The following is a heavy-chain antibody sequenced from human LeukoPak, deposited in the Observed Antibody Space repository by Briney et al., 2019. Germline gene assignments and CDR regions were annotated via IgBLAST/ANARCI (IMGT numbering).Heavy chain of an antibody. D-gene: IGHD2-2*02. CDR1: GYTLTSYG. Sequence: ASVKVSCKASGYTLTSYGISWVRQAPGQGLEWMGWISANNGNTNYAQKLQGRVTMTTDTSTSTAYMELRSLRSDDTAVYYCARASVVVPTAISDYWGQGTLSPSPQ. CDR2: ISANNGNT. J-gene: IGHJ4*02. V-gene: IGHV1-18*01. CDR3: ARASVVVPTAISDY.